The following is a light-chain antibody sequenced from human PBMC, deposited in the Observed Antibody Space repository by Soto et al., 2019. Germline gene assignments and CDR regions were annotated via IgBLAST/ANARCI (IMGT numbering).Light chain of an antibody. V-gene: IGKV1-5*01. CDR2: DAS. CDR3: QQYNSIRGT. J-gene: IGKJ1*01. Sequence: DIQMTQSPSTLSASVGDRVTITCRASQSISSWLAWYQQKPGKAPKLLIYDASSLESGVPSRFSGSGSGTEFTLTISSLQPDDFATYYCQQYNSIRGTFGQGTRWIS. CDR1: QSISSW.